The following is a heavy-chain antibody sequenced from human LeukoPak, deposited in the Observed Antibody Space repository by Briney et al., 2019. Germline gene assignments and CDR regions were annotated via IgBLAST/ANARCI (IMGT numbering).Heavy chain of an antibody. D-gene: IGHD4-17*01. Sequence: GGSLRLSCAASGFTFSDYYMSWIRQAPGKGLEWVSYISSSDSTIYYADSVKGRFTISRDNSKNTLYLQMNSLRAEDTAVYYCARATDNYYYYYMDVWGKGTTVTVSS. CDR2: ISSSDSTI. CDR3: ARATDNYYYYYMDV. V-gene: IGHV3-11*04. CDR1: GFTFSDYY. J-gene: IGHJ6*03.